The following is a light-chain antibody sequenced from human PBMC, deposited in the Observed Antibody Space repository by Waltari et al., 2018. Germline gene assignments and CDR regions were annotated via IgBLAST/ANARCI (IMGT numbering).Light chain of an antibody. CDR3: QQSNSYPLT. CDR1: EDIGIS. Sequence: DIQMTQSPSSLSASVGDRVTLTCRASEDIGISLAWFQQKPGKAPKSLIYTASTLQSGVPSRFSGSGYGTDFTLTINSLQPEDFATYYCQQSNSYPLTFGQGTRVEIK. J-gene: IGKJ1*01. V-gene: IGKV1-16*01. CDR2: TAS.